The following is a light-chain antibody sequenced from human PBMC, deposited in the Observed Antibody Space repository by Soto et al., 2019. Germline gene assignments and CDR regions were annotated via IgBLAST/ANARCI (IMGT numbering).Light chain of an antibody. CDR1: QGIRND. J-gene: IGKJ5*01. CDR3: LQHNSYPLP. V-gene: IGKV1-17*01. Sequence: DIQMTQSPSSLSASVGDRVTITSRASQGIRNDLGWYQQKPGKAPTRLIYAASSLQSGAPSRFRGSGSGTEVPLTTSSLPPEYFATYFCLQHNSYPLPFGPGTRLEIK. CDR2: AAS.